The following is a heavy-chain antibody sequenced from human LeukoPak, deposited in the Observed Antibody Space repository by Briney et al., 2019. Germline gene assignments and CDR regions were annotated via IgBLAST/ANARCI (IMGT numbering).Heavy chain of an antibody. V-gene: IGHV3-23*01. D-gene: IGHD6-13*01. Sequence: PGGSLRLSCAASGFTFSNYAMNWVRQAPGKGLEWVSAFTGSGGSTYYADSVKGRFTISRDNSKNTLYLQMNSLRAEDTAVYYCAKDQPWGYSSSWYIDYWGQGTLVTVSS. CDR1: GFTFSNYA. J-gene: IGHJ4*02. CDR2: FTGSGGST. CDR3: AKDQPWGYSSSWYIDY.